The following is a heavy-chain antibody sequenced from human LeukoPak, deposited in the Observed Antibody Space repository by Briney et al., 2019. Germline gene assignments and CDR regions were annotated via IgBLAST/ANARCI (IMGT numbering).Heavy chain of an antibody. CDR3: ARVPDILTGNAPDY. CDR1: GYTFTGYY. J-gene: IGHJ4*02. CDR2: INPNSGGT. Sequence: GSVKVSCKASGYTFTGYYMHWVRQAPGQGLEWMGWINPNSGGTNYAQKFQGRVTMTRDTSISTAYMELSRLRSDDTAVYYCARVPDILTGNAPDYWGQGTLVTVSS. D-gene: IGHD3-9*01. V-gene: IGHV1-2*02.